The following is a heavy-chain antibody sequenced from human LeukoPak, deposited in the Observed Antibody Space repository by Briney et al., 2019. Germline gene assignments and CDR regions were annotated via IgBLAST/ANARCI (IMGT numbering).Heavy chain of an antibody. V-gene: IGHV3-9*01. CDR3: ARDLLGWELHYFDY. CDR1: GFTFDDYG. J-gene: IGHJ4*02. Sequence: GGSLRLSCAASGFTFDDYGMHWVRQAPGKGLEWVSGISWNSGSIGYADSVKGRFSISRDNAKNSLYLQMNSLRAKDTAVYYCARDLLGWELHYFDYWGQGTLVTVSS. CDR2: ISWNSGSI. D-gene: IGHD1-26*01.